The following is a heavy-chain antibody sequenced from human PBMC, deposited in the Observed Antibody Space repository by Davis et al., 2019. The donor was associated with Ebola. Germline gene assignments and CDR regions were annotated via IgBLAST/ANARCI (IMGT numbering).Heavy chain of an antibody. J-gene: IGHJ6*02. V-gene: IGHV3-23*01. D-gene: IGHD2-2*01. CDR1: GFTFSSYA. CDR3: AKRCSSTSCYYYYGMDV. Sequence: GESLKISCAASGFTFSSYAMSWVRQAPGKGLEWVSAISGSGGSTYYADSVKGRFTISRDNSKNTLYLQMNSLRAEDTAVSYCAKRCSSTSCYYYYGMDVWGQGTTVTVSS. CDR2: ISGSGGST.